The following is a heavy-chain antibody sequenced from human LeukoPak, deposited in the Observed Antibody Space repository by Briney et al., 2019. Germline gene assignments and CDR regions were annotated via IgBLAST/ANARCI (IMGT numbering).Heavy chain of an antibody. CDR1: GFTFSDNY. V-gene: IGHV3-11*04. J-gene: IGHJ4*02. CDR3: ARRRYSGSSQHFDY. CDR2: ISSSGSI. D-gene: IGHD1-26*01. Sequence: GGSLRLSCAASGFTFSDNYMSWIRQAPGKGLEWVSYISSSGSIYYADSVKGRFTISRDNAKNSLYLQMNSLRAEDTAVYYCARRRYSGSSQHFDYWGQGTLVTVSS.